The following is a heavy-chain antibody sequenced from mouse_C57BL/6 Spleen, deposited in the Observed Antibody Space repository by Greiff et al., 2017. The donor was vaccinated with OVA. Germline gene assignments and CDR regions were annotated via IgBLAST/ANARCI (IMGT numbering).Heavy chain of an antibody. CDR1: GYTFTSYW. CDR3: AREGGGFLDD. Sequence: QVQLQQPGAELVRPGSSVKLSCKASGYTFTSYWMHWVKQRPIQGLEWIGNIDPSDSETPYNQKFKAKSTLPVDKSSSTAYMQLSSRTSEDSAVYYCAREGGGFLDDWGQGTTLTVSS. V-gene: IGHV1-52*01. J-gene: IGHJ2*01. CDR2: IDPSDSET.